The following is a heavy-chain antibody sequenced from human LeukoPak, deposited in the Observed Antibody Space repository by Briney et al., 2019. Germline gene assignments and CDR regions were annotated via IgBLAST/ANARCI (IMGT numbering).Heavy chain of an antibody. CDR2: ISPGSTT. J-gene: IGHJ4*02. V-gene: IGHV4-34*01. Sequence: SETLSLTCAVYGGSFSGYYGSWTRQPPGKALEWIGEISPGSTTNYSPSLKSRVTISVDTSKNQFSLNLTSVTAADTAVYYCAREKLRSSGYGLWGQGTLVTVSS. CDR3: AREKLRSSGYGL. CDR1: GGSFSGYY. D-gene: IGHD5-12*01.